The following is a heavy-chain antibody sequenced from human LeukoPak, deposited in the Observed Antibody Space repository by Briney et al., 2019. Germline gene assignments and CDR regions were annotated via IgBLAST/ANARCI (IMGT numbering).Heavy chain of an antibody. Sequence: GGSLRLSCAASGFTFSSYSMNWVRQAPGKGLEWVSSISSSSSYIYYADSVKGRFTISRDNAKNSLYLQMNSLRAEDTAVYYCARELEMVRGVIDYWGQGTLVTVSS. D-gene: IGHD3-10*01. J-gene: IGHJ4*02. V-gene: IGHV3-21*01. CDR1: GFTFSSYS. CDR2: ISSSSSYI. CDR3: ARELEMVRGVIDY.